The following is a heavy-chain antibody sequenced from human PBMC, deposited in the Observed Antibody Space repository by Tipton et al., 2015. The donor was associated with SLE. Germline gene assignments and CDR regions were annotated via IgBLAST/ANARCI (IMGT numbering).Heavy chain of an antibody. V-gene: IGHV3-48*01. D-gene: IGHD1-26*01. J-gene: IGHJ4*02. CDR2: ISSSSSTI. CDR1: GFSVSSNY. CDR3: ARGVGATGGNFDF. Sequence: SLRLSCAASGFSVSSNYMSWVRQAPGKGLEWVSYISSSSSTIYYADSVKGRFTISRDNAKNSLYLQMNSLRAEDTAVYYCARGVGATGGNFDFWGQGTLVTVSS.